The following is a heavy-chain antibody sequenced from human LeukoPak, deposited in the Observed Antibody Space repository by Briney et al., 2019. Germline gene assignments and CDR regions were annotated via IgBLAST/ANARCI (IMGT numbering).Heavy chain of an antibody. D-gene: IGHD3-10*01. CDR1: GFTFRNYW. CDR2: TKPDGSAY. Sequence: GGSLRLSCAASGFTFRNYWMVSVRQAPGKVLEWVANTKPDGSAYDYADSVWGRFTTSRANANIFLYLQMNRLRAEDTAVYYCAKVDRLLWFGELANFDYWGQGTLVTVSS. V-gene: IGHV3-7*01. CDR3: AKVDRLLWFGELANFDY. J-gene: IGHJ4*02.